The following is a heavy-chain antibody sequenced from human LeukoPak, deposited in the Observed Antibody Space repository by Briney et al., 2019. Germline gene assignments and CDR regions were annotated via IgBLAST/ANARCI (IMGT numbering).Heavy chain of an antibody. CDR2: IKEDGSEK. CDR3: ARDSPLDAVPFDY. J-gene: IGHJ4*02. Sequence: GGSLRLSWAASGFTFSSHWMSWVRQAPGKGLEWVGNIKEDGSEKYYVDSVKGRFTISRDNAKNSLYLQMDSLRAEDTAVYYCARDSPLDAVPFDYWGQGTLVTVSS. V-gene: IGHV3-7*01. CDR1: GFTFSSHW. D-gene: IGHD1-1*01.